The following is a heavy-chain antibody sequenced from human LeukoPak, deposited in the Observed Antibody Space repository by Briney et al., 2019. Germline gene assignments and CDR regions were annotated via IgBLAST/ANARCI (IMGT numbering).Heavy chain of an antibody. CDR1: GYTFIGYY. V-gene: IGHV1-2*02. Sequence: GASVKVSCKASGYTFIGYYMHWVRQAPGQGLEWMGWINPNSGGRNYAQEFQGRVTMTRDTSISTAYMELSRLTSDDTAVYYCARDGGGYDWGQGTLVTVSS. CDR3: ARDGGGYD. CDR2: INPNSGGR. D-gene: IGHD5-12*01. J-gene: IGHJ4*02.